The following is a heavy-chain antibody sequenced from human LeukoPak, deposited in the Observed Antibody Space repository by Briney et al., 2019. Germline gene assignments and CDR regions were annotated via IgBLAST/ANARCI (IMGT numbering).Heavy chain of an antibody. Sequence: SETLSLTCAVYGGSFSGYFWSWIRQPPGKGLEWIGEIDHSGSTKYNPPLKSRVTVSADTSKKQFSLKLSSVTAADTAVYFCASLYRAVAGIPDYWGQGTLVIVSS. CDR1: GGSFSGYF. D-gene: IGHD6-19*01. V-gene: IGHV4-34*01. CDR3: ASLYRAVAGIPDY. CDR2: IDHSGST. J-gene: IGHJ4*02.